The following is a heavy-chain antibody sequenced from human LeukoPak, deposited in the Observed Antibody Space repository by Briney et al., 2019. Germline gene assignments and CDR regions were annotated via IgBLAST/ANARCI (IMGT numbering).Heavy chain of an antibody. CDR1: GFTFSSYA. J-gene: IGHJ4*02. Sequence: GGSLRLSCAASGFTFSSYAMHWVRQAPGKGLEWVAVISYDGSNKYYADSVKGRFTISRDNSKNTLYLQMNSLRAEDTAVYYCAKPPQKNQIDYWGQGTLVTVSS. CDR3: AKPPQKNQIDY. V-gene: IGHV3-30-3*02. D-gene: IGHD2-2*01. CDR2: ISYDGSNK.